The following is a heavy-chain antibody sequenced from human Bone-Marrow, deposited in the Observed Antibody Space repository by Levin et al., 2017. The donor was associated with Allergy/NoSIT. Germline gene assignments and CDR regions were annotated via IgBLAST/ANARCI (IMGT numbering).Heavy chain of an antibody. CDR2: ISGSGGST. CDR3: AKVGTVTHDY. CDR1: GFTFSSYA. V-gene: IGHV3-23*01. J-gene: IGHJ4*02. Sequence: GESLKISCAASGFTFSSYAMSWVRQAPGKGLEWVSAISGSGGSTYYADSVKGRFTISRDNSKNTLYLQMNSLRAEDTAVYYCAKVGTVTHDYWGQGTLVTVSS. D-gene: IGHD4-17*01.